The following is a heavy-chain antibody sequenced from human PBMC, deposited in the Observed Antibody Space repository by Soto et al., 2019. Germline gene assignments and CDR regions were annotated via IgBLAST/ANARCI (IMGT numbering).Heavy chain of an antibody. CDR2: IIPIFDTP. D-gene: IGHD1-26*01. CDR1: GGTFSSYV. Sequence: QVQLVQSGAEVKKPGSSVKVSCKASGGTFSSYVFSWVRQAPGQGLEWMGGIIPIFDTPNYAQKIQGRVTITADDSTTTAYMELSSLRSEDTAVYYCATNSYIGSYPYYHDMDVWGQGTTVTVSS. CDR3: ATNSYIGSYPYYHDMDV. J-gene: IGHJ6*02. V-gene: IGHV1-69*01.